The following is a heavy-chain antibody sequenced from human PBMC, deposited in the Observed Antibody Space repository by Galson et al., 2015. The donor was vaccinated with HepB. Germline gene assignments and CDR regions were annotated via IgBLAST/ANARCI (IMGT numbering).Heavy chain of an antibody. CDR1: GFTFSSYA. Sequence: SLRLSCAASGFTFSSYAMSWVRQAPGKGLEWVSAISGSGGSTYYADSVKGRFTISRDNSKNTLYLQMNSLRAEDTAVYYCAKASGSFDAFDIWGQGTMVTVSS. J-gene: IGHJ3*02. CDR2: ISGSGGST. D-gene: IGHD1-26*01. CDR3: AKASGSFDAFDI. V-gene: IGHV3-23*01.